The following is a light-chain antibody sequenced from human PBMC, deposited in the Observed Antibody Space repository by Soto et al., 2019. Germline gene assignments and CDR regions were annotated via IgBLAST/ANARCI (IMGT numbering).Light chain of an antibody. J-gene: IGKJ1*01. CDR3: QQYGDSPQT. V-gene: IGKV3-20*01. Sequence: EIVLTQSPATLSLSPGERATLSCRASQSVSSYLAWYQQKPGQAPRLLIYAASNRATAIPDRFSGSGFGTDFTLTITRLEPEDFAVYYCQQYGDSPQTFGPGTKVDIK. CDR2: AAS. CDR1: QSVSSY.